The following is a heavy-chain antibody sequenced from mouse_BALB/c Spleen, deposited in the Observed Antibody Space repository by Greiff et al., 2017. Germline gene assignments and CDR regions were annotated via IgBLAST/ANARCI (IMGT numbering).Heavy chain of an antibody. D-gene: IGHD2-4*01. J-gene: IGHJ4*01. CDR2: INPYNGDT. CDR3: AIDDYDRAMDY. CDR1: GYSFTGYF. Sequence: EVKLMESGPELVKPGASVKISCKASGYSFTGYFMNWVMQSHGKSLEWIGRINPYNGDTFYNQKFKGKATLTVDKSSSTAHMELRSLASEDSAVYYCAIDDYDRAMDYWGQGTSVTVSS. V-gene: IGHV1-20*02.